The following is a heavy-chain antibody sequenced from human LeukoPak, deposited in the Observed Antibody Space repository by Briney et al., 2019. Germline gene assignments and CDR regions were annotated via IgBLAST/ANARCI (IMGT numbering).Heavy chain of an antibody. CDR1: GFTFSDYY. CDR3: AREIYGDYGTSGYYGMDV. CDR2: ISSSGSTI. J-gene: IGHJ6*02. Sequence: GGSLRLSCAASGFTFSDYYMSWIRQAPGKGLEWVSYISSSGSTIYYADSVKGRFTISRDNAKNSLYLQMNSLSAEDTAVYYCAREIYGDYGTSGYYGMDVWGQGTTVTVSS. D-gene: IGHD4-17*01. V-gene: IGHV3-11*01.